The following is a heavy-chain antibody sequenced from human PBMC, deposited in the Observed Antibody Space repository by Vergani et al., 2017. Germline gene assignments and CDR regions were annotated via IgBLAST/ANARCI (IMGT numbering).Heavy chain of an antibody. CDR2: IIPIFGTA. CDR1: GGTFSSYA. Sequence: QVQLVQSGAEVKKPGSSVKVSCKASGGTFSSYAISWVRQAPGQGLEWMGRIIPIFGTANYAQKFQGRVTITADESTSTAYMELSSLRSEDTAVYYCTRMGDPGFTPKYPFQHWGQGTLVTVSS. CDR3: TRMGDPGFTPKYPFQH. V-gene: IGHV1-69*13. J-gene: IGHJ1*01. D-gene: IGHD3-16*01.